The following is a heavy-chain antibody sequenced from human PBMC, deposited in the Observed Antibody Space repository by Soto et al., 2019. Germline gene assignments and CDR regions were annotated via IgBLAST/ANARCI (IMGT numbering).Heavy chain of an antibody. CDR2: XXXXDGNT. V-gene: IGHV1-18*01. CDR3: ARTRRLYLNDDHGDYGASMEDY. J-gene: IGHJ4*02. Sequence: QGQLVQSGAEVKKPGASVKVSCKASGYTFHMFGYTWVRXXPXQXXXXXXXXXXXDGNTAYGKNFQGRVSLSTDTTTSTAYMELRSLTSDDTAVYFCARTRRLYLNDDHGDYGASMEDYWGQGTLLSVSS. CDR1: GYTFHMFG. D-gene: IGHD4-17*01.